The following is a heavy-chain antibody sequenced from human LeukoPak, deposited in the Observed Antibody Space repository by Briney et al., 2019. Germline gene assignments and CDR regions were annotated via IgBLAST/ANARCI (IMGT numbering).Heavy chain of an antibody. CDR2: IIPILGIA. CDR3: ARVLRAASGWYLVDDY. Sequence: SVKASCKASGGTFSSYAISWVRQAPGQALEWMGRIIPILGIANYAQKFQGRVTITADKSTSTAYMELSSLRSEDTAVYYCARVLRAASGWYLVDDYWDQGTLVTVSS. J-gene: IGHJ4*02. V-gene: IGHV1-69*04. D-gene: IGHD6-19*01. CDR1: GGTFSSYA.